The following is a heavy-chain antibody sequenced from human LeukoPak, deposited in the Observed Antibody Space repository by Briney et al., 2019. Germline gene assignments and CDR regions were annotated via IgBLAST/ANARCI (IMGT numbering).Heavy chain of an antibody. CDR2: INHSGST. J-gene: IGHJ4*02. V-gene: IGHV4-34*01. CDR1: GFTVSSNY. D-gene: IGHD3-10*01. CDR3: ARRGRGTAKGFDY. Sequence: GSLRLSCAASGFTVSSNYMSWIRQPPGKGLEWIGEINHSGSTNYNPSLKSRVTISVDTSKNQFSLKLSSVTAADTAVYYCARRGRGTAKGFDYWGQGTLVTVSS.